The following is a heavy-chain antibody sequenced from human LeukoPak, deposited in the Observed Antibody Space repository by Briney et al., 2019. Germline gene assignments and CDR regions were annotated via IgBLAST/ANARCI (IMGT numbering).Heavy chain of an antibody. CDR1: GYTFTSYG. Sequence: ASVKVSCKASGYTFTSYGISWVRQAPGQGLECMGWISAYNGNTNYAQKLQGRVTMTTDTSTRTAYMELRSLRSDDTAVYYCASTVPYCSGGSCRRYYYFDYWGQGTLVTVSS. V-gene: IGHV1-18*01. CDR3: ASTVPYCSGGSCRRYYYFDY. D-gene: IGHD2-15*01. CDR2: ISAYNGNT. J-gene: IGHJ4*02.